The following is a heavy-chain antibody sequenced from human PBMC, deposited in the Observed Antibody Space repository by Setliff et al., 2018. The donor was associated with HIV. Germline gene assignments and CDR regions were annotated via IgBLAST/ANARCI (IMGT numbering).Heavy chain of an antibody. CDR1: GYTFTSYG. D-gene: IGHD3-10*01. CDR3: ARDQLLWFGGPGWFDP. CDR2: ISAYNGNT. V-gene: IGHV1-18*01. J-gene: IGHJ5*02. Sequence: VASVKVSCKASGYTFTSYGISWVRQAPGQGLEWMGWISAYNGNTNYAQKLQGRVTMTTDTSTSTAYMELRSLRSDDTAVYYCARDQLLWFGGPGWFDPWGQGTLVTVSS.